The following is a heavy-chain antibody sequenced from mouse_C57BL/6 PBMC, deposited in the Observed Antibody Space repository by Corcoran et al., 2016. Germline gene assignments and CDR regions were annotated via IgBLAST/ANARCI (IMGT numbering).Heavy chain of an antibody. CDR3: ARTAQPWFAY. CDR2: INPNNGGT. CDR1: GYTFTDYN. Sequence: EVQLQQSGPELVKPGTSVKMSCKSSGYTFTDYNMHWVKQSHGKSLEWIGYINPNNGGTSYNQKFKGKATLTVNKSSSTAYMELRSLTSEDSAVYYCARTAQPWFAYWGQGTLVTVSA. V-gene: IGHV1-22*01. J-gene: IGHJ3*01. D-gene: IGHD3-2*02.